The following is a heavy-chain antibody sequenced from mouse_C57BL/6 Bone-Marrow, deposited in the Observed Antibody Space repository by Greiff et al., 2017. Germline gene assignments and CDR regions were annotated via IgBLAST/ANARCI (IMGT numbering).Heavy chain of an antibody. CDR1: GFNIKDDY. D-gene: IGHD2-4*01. CDR3: TYYDYDGGDYAMDY. Sequence: VQLKESGAELVRPGASVKLSCTASGFNIKDDYMHWVKQRPEQGLEWIGWIDPENGDTEYASKFQGKATITAHTSSNTAYLQLSSLTSEDTAVYYCTYYDYDGGDYAMDYWGQGTSVTVSS. J-gene: IGHJ4*01. V-gene: IGHV14-4*01. CDR2: IDPENGDT.